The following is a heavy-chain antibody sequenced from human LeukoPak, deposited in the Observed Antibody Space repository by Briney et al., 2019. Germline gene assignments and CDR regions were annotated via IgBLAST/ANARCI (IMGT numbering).Heavy chain of an antibody. V-gene: IGHV4-30-4*01. Sequence: PSETLSLTCTVSGGSISSGDYYWSWIRQPPGKGLEWIGYIYYSGSTYYNPSLKSRVTLSVDTSKNQFSLKLSSVTAADTAVYYCARIFYDILTIYFDYWGQGTLVTVSS. D-gene: IGHD3-9*01. CDR3: ARIFYDILTIYFDY. CDR1: GGSISSGDYY. J-gene: IGHJ4*02. CDR2: IYYSGST.